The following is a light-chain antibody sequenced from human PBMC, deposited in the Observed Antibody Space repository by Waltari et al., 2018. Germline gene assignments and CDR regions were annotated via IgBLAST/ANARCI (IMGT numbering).Light chain of an antibody. CDR3: QVSDSTADLVV. CDR2: YDS. J-gene: IGLJ2*01. Sequence: SYVLTQPPSVSVAPGETSRITCGGANIGGYSVHWYQQKPGQAPVLVFYYDSNRPSGSPERFSGSNFGNTATLTISRVEAGDEADYYCQVSDSTADLVVFGGGTKLTVL. V-gene: IGLV3-21*04. CDR1: NIGGYS.